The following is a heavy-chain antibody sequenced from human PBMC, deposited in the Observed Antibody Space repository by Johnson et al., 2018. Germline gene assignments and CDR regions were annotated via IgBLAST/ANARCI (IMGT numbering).Heavy chain of an antibody. CDR1: GFIFSNSG. V-gene: IGHV3-21*01. J-gene: IGHJ1*01. D-gene: IGHD4-17*01. CDR2: ISSSSSYI. CDR3: ARSQSAYYGDYVGAEYFQH. Sequence: VQLVESGGGVVQPGRSLRLSCAASGFIFSNSGMHWVRQAPGKGLEWVSSISSSSSYIHYADSLKGRFTISRDNAKNSLYLQMNSLRAEDTAVYYCARSQSAYYGDYVGAEYFQHWGQGTLVTVSS.